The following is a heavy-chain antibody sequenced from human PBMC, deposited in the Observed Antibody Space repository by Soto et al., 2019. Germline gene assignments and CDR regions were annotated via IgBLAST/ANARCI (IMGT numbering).Heavy chain of an antibody. J-gene: IGHJ5*02. CDR3: ARDHDADLEST. CDR1: GGTFISDA. Sequence: QVQLVQSGAEVKKPGSSVKVYCKASGGTFISDAISWVRQAPGQGLEWMGGIIPIFGTANYAQKCQGRVTITADESTSTAYMELSSLRSEDTAVYYCARDHDADLESTWGQGTLVTVSS. CDR2: IIPIFGTA. V-gene: IGHV1-69*01. D-gene: IGHD2-2*01.